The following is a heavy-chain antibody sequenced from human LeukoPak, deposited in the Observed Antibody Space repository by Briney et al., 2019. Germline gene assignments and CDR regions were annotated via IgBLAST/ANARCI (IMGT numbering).Heavy chain of an antibody. CDR3: ARGRPRNYYDSSGSPFDH. CDR1: GGTFSSYA. J-gene: IGHJ4*02. CDR2: IIPIFGTA. V-gene: IGHV1-69*05. Sequence: ASVKVSCKASGGTFSSYAISWVRQAPGQGREWMGGIIPIFGTANYAQKFQGRVTITTDESTSTASMELSSLRSEDTAVYYCARGRPRNYYDSSGSPFDHWGQGTLVTVSS. D-gene: IGHD3-22*01.